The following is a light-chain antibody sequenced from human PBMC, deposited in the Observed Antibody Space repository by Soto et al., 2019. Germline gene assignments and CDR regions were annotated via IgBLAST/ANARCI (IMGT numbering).Light chain of an antibody. V-gene: IGKV3D-15*01. J-gene: IGKJ1*01. CDR2: GAS. CDR3: QHYNSYSEA. Sequence: EIVMTQSPATLSVSPGERATLSCRASQSVISSYLAWYQQKPGQAPRLLIYGASSRATGIPDRFSGSGSGTEFTLTIGSLQPDDFATYYCQHYNSYSEAFGQGTKV. CDR1: QSVISSY.